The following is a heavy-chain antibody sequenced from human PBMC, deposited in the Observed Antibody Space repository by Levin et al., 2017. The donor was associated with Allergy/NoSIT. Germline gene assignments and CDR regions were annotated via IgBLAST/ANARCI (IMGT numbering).Heavy chain of an antibody. V-gene: IGHV3-48*04. J-gene: IGHJ5*01. CDR2: ISSNSINI. CDR3: ARDRGNYYGSGPYKGFDS. CDR1: GFTFSSYS. Sequence: GGSLRLSCAASGFTFSSYSMNWVRQAPGRGLEWVSYISSNSINIYYADSVKGRFTISRDNAKNSLFLQMNSLRAEDTAVYYCARDRGNYYGSGPYKGFDSWGQGTLVTVSS. D-gene: IGHD3-10*01.